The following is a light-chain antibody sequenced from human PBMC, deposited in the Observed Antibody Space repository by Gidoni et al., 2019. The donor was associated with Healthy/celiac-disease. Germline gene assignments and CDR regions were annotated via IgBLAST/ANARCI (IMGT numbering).Light chain of an antibody. CDR2: KDS. Sequence: SYELTQPPSVSVSPGQTASITCSGDKLGDQYACWYQQKPGQSPVLVIYKDSKRPSGIPVRFSGSNSGNTATLTISGTQAMDEADYYCQAWDSSTYVVFGGGTKLTVL. CDR1: KLGDQY. V-gene: IGLV3-1*01. CDR3: QAWDSSTYVV. J-gene: IGLJ2*01.